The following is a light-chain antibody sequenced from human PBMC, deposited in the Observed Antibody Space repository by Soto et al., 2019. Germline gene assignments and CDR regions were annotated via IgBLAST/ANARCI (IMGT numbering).Light chain of an antibody. CDR1: QSVDTW. Sequence: DIQMTQSPSTLSATLGDRVSITCRASQSVDTWVDWHQQKPGKAPKVLIYDASRIPAGAPLRFGGTGAGTEFPLTTSNVQEDDVATYYCQQYKTYWTFGQGTKVDI. V-gene: IGKV1-5*01. J-gene: IGKJ1*01. CDR2: DAS. CDR3: QQYKTYWT.